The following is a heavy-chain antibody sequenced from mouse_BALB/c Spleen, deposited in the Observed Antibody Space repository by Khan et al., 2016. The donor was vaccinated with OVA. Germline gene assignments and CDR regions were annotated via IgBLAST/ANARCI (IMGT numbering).Heavy chain of an antibody. Sequence: QVQLQQSGAELARPGASVKLSCKASGYTFTDYYINWLKQRTGQGLEWIGEIYPRSGNTYYNEKFKGKATLTADKSSSVAYMQRSSLTSEDSAVYFCARRNYFGYTFGHWGQGTLVTVSA. V-gene: IGHV1-77*01. J-gene: IGHJ3*01. D-gene: IGHD1-2*01. CDR1: GYTFTDYY. CDR3: ARRNYFGYTFGH. CDR2: IYPRSGNT.